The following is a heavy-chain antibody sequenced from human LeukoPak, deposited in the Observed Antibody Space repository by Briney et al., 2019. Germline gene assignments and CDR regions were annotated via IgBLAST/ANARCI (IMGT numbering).Heavy chain of an antibody. J-gene: IGHJ4*02. D-gene: IGHD6-6*01. CDR2: IRYDGSNK. Sequence: GGSLRLSCAASGFTFSSYGMHWVRQAPGKGLEWVAFIRYDGSNKYYADSVKGRFTISRDNSKNTLYLQMNSLRAEDTAVYYCAKDLGYSCSYNITLLDYWGQGTLVTVSS. V-gene: IGHV3-30*02. CDR1: GFTFSSYG. CDR3: AKDLGYSCSYNITLLDY.